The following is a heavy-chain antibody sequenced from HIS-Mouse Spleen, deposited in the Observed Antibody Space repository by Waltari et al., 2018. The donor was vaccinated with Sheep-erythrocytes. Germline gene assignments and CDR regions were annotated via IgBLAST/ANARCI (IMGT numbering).Heavy chain of an antibody. CDR1: GYSISSGYY. CDR2: IYHSGGT. V-gene: IGHV4-38-2*02. CDR3: ARSAVADAFDI. D-gene: IGHD6-19*01. Sequence: QVQLQESGPGLVKPSETLSLTCTVSGYSISSGYYWGWIRQPPGKGLEWIGSIYHSGGTYYNPSLKSRVTISVDTSKNQFSLKLSSVTAADTAVYYCARSAVADAFDIWGQGTMVTVSS. J-gene: IGHJ3*02.